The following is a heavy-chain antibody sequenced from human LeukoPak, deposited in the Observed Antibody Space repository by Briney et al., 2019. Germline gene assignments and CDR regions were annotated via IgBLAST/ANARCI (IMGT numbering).Heavy chain of an antibody. V-gene: IGHV4-61*02. CDR3: ARGLEMATIQRWGYFDY. CDR1: GGSISSGSYY. J-gene: IGHJ4*02. CDR2: IYTSGST. D-gene: IGHD5-24*01. Sequence: PSQTLSLTCTVSGGSISSGSYYWSWIRQPAGKGLEWIGRIYTSGSTNYNPSLKSRVTISVDTSKNQFSLKLSSVTAADTAVYYCARGLEMATIQRWGYFDYWGQGTLVTVPS.